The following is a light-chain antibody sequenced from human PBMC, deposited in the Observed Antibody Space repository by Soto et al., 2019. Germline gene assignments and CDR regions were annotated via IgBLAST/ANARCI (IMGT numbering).Light chain of an antibody. Sequence: DIQMPQSPSTLSASVGDRVTITCRASQSISIWLAWYQQKPGRAPKFLIYKASDLENGVPSRFSGSGSGTEFALTISSLQPDDFATYYCQQYDSYPLTFGGGTKVDIK. CDR1: QSISIW. CDR2: KAS. V-gene: IGKV1-5*03. J-gene: IGKJ4*01. CDR3: QQYDSYPLT.